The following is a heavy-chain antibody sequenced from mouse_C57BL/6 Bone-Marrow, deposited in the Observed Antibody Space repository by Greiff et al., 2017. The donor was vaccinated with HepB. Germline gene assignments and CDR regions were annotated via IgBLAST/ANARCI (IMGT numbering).Heavy chain of an antibody. Sequence: EVQGVESGPVLVKPGPSVKISCKASGFTFTDYYMHWVKQSHGKSLEWIGLVYPYNGGTSYNQKFKGKATLTVDTSSSTAYMELNSLTSEDSAVYYCARDYYYACYWYFDVWGTGTTVTVSS. CDR2: VYPYNGGT. V-gene: IGHV1-36*01. CDR3: ARDYYYACYWYFDV. J-gene: IGHJ1*03. CDR1: GFTFTDYY. D-gene: IGHD1-1*01.